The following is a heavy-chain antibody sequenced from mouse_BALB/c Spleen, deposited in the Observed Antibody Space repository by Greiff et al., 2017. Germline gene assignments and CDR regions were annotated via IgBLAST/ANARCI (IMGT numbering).Heavy chain of an antibody. CDR1: GYTFTDYA. D-gene: IGHD2-4*01. CDR3: ARSGDYDVWFAY. J-gene: IGHJ3*01. V-gene: IGHV1S137*01. CDR2: ISTYYGDA. Sequence: VQLQQSGAELVRPGVSVKISCKGSGYTFTDYAMHWVKQSHAKSLEWIGVISTYYGDASYNQKFKGKATMTVDKSSSTAYMELARLTSEDSAIYYCARSGDYDVWFAYWGQGTLVTVSA.